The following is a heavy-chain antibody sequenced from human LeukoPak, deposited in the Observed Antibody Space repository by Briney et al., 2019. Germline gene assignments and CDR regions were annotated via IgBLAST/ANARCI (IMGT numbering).Heavy chain of an antibody. D-gene: IGHD3-22*01. V-gene: IGHV3-30-3*01. CDR2: ISYDGSNK. CDR3: AKDRDSSGYYPTTVDY. Sequence: GRSLRLSCAASGFTFSSYAMHWVRQAPGKGLEWVAVISYDGSNKYYADSVKGRFTISRDNSKNTLYLQMNSLRAEDTAVYYCAKDRDSSGYYPTTVDYWGQGTLVTVSS. J-gene: IGHJ4*02. CDR1: GFTFSSYA.